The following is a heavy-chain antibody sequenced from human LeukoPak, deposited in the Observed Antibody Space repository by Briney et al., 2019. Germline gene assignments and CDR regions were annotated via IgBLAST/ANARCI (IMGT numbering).Heavy chain of an antibody. D-gene: IGHD2-8*02. CDR2: IYYSGST. CDR3: ASVLLGPDAFDI. J-gene: IGHJ3*02. CDR1: GGSISSSSYY. Sequence: SETLSLTCTVSGGSISSSSYYWCWIRQPPGKGLEWIGSIYYSGSTYYNPSLKSRVTISVDTSKNQFSLKLSSVTAADTAVYYCASVLLGPDAFDIWGQGAMVTVSS. V-gene: IGHV4-39*01.